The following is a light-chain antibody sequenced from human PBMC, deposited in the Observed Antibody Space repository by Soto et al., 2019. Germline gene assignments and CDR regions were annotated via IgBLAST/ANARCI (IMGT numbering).Light chain of an antibody. Sequence: EIVMTQSPATLCAPPGQRATLSCRASQSVTSKLAWYQQKPGQAPRLLIYDASTRATGITARFSGSGSGTEFTLNISRLQSEDFAVYYCQQYNNWTQTFGPGTKVEI. V-gene: IGKV3-15*01. CDR3: QQYNNWTQT. CDR1: QSVTSK. CDR2: DAS. J-gene: IGKJ1*01.